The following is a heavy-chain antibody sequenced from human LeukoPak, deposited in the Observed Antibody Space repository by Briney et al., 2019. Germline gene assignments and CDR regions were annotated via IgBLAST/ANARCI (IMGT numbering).Heavy chain of an antibody. CDR1: GGSISSYY. V-gene: IGHV4-59*01. CDR2: IYYSGST. J-gene: IGHJ4*02. CDR3: ARGLGQQLVFDY. D-gene: IGHD6-13*01. Sequence: PSETLSLTCTVSGGSISSYYWSWIRQPPGKGLEWIGYIYYSGSTNYNPSLKSRVTISVDTSKNQFSLKLSSVTAADTAVYYCARGLGQQLVFDYWGQGTLVTVSS.